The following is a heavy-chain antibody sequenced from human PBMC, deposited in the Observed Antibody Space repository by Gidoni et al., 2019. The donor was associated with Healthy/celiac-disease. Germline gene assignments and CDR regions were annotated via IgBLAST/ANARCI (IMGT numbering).Heavy chain of an antibody. D-gene: IGHD3-10*01. CDR2: ISGSGGST. CDR3: AKDLGWFGEMTDAFDI. Sequence: EVQLLESGGGVVQHGGSLRLACAASGFTFSSYAMSWVRHAPGKGLEGVSAISGSGGSTYYADSVKGRFTISRDNSKNTLYLQMNSLRAEDTAVYYCAKDLGWFGEMTDAFDIWGQGTMVTVSS. J-gene: IGHJ3*02. CDR1: GFTFSSYA. V-gene: IGHV3-23*01.